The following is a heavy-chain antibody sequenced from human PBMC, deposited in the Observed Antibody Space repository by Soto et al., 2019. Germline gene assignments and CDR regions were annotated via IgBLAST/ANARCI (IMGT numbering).Heavy chain of an antibody. CDR2: INPNSGDT. D-gene: IGHD5-18*01. CDR3: ARGGYTYGYGLDY. J-gene: IGHJ4*02. CDR1: GYTFTAYY. Sequence: QVQLVQSGAAVKKLGASVKVSCKASGYTFTAYYIHWVRQAPGQGREWMGWINPNSGDTNYAQRFQGCVTVTGDTSVSTAYMDLTRLRSDDTAVYYCARGGYTYGYGLDYWGQGTLVTVSS. V-gene: IGHV1-2*04.